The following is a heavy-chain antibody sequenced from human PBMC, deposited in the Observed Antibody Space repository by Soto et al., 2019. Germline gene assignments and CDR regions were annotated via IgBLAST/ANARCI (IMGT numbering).Heavy chain of an antibody. J-gene: IGHJ3*01. CDR3: VRDGDYYDNSGYFLREAFEV. CDR1: GFTFSDYY. D-gene: IGHD3-22*01. CDR2: ISRSADII. Sequence: QVQLVESGGGLVKPGGSLRLSCAASGFTFSDYYISWIRQAPGKGLEWVSYISRSADIIDYADSVKGRFTISRDNAKNSLYLQMNSLRAEDTAVYYCVRDGDYYDNSGYFLREAFEVWGQGTVVTVSS. V-gene: IGHV3-11*01.